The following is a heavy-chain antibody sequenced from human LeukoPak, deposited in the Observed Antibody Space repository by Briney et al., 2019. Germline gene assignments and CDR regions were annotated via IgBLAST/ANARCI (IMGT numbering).Heavy chain of an antibody. Sequence: GGSLRLSCAASGFTFSSHAMSWVRQAPGKGLEWVSVIGTSISDTYYADSVKGRFTISRDNSKITVYLQVNSLRAEDTAVYYCAKRVAAAGRTYYFDYWGQGTLVIVSS. D-gene: IGHD6-13*01. CDR1: GFTFSSHA. CDR3: AKRVAAAGRTYYFDY. J-gene: IGHJ4*02. V-gene: IGHV3-23*01. CDR2: IGTSISDT.